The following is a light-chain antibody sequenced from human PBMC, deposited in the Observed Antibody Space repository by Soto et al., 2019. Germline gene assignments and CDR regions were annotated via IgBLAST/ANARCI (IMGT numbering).Light chain of an antibody. CDR2: GAS. Sequence: EIVLTQSPATLSVSPGERATLSCRASQSVSSNLAWYQQKRGQAPRLLIYGASTRATGSAARFSGSGSGREFTLTISSLQSEDFAVYYCQHYNNWPPGTFGQGTKVDIK. V-gene: IGKV3-15*01. J-gene: IGKJ1*01. CDR3: QHYNNWPPGT. CDR1: QSVSSN.